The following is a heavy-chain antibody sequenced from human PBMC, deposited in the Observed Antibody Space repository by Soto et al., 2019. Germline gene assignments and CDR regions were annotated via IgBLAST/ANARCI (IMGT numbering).Heavy chain of an antibody. Sequence: GGSLRLSCAASGFSLSNYGMHWVRQAPGKGLEWVAVIWHDGSIQQYVNSVEGRFAVSRDNSKNTLYLQMGSLRAEDMAVYYCARSARFDWLYYYNYFMDVWGKGTTVTVSS. D-gene: IGHD3-9*01. CDR2: IWHDGSIQ. CDR3: ARSARFDWLYYYNYFMDV. V-gene: IGHV3-33*01. CDR1: GFSLSNYG. J-gene: IGHJ6*03.